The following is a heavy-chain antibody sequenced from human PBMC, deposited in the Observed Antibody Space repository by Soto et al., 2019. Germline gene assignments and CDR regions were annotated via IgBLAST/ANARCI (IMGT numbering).Heavy chain of an antibody. V-gene: IGHV3-23*01. J-gene: IGHJ4*02. CDR3: AKDRAITIFGVVIIDYFDY. Sequence: HPGGSLRLSCAASGFTFSIYAMSWVRQAPGKGLEWVSAISGSGGSTYYADSVKGRFTISRDNSRNTLYLQMNSLRAEDTAVYYCAKDRAITIFGVVIIDYFDYWGQGTLVTVSS. CDR1: GFTFSIYA. D-gene: IGHD3-3*01. CDR2: ISGSGGST.